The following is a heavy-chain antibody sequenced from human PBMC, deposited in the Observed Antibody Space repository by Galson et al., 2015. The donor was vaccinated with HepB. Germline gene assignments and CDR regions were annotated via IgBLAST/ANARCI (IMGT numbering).Heavy chain of an antibody. CDR2: IIPILGIA. J-gene: IGHJ4*02. D-gene: IGHD1-26*01. Sequence: SVKVSCKASGGTFSSYAISWVRQAPGQGLEWTGRIIPILGIANYAQKFQGRVTITADKSTSTAYMELSSLRSEDTAVYYCARGGSYSHFDYWGQGTLVTVSS. V-gene: IGHV1-69*04. CDR3: ARGGSYSHFDY. CDR1: GGTFSSYA.